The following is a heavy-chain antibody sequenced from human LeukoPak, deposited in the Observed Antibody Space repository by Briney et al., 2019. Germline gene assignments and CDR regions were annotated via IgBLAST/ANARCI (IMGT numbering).Heavy chain of an antibody. V-gene: IGHV4-59*01. D-gene: IGHD3-22*01. CDR3: ARGFYDSSGYSNCFDP. CDR1: IDPMSSSY. CDR2: IYYTGTP. J-gene: IGHJ5*02. Sequence: SDTLSLPCTVCIDPMSSSYWSWIRQPPGKTLEWIGYIYYTGTPNYNPSLKSRVTMSIDTSKNQFSLNLNSVTAADTAVYYCARGFYDSSGYSNCFDPWGQGTLVTVSS.